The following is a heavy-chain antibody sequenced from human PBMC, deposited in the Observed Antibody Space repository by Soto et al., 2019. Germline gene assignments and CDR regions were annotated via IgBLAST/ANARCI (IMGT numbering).Heavy chain of an antibody. D-gene: IGHD3-3*01. CDR3: ARDYLRITIFGVVIDYYYYGMDV. V-gene: IGHV3-30-3*01. Sequence: QVQLVESGGGVVQPGRSLRLSCAASGFTFSSYAMHWVRQAPGKGLEWVAVISYDGSNKYYADSVKGRFTISRDNSKNTLYLQMNRLRAEDTAVYYCARDYLRITIFGVVIDYYYYGMDVWGQGTTVTVSS. J-gene: IGHJ6*02. CDR2: ISYDGSNK. CDR1: GFTFSSYA.